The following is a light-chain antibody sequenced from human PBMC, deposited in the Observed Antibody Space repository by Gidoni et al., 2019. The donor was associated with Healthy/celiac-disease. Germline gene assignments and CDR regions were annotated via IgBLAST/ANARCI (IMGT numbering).Light chain of an antibody. J-gene: IGKJ5*01. CDR2: LGS. CDR1: QTLLPSNGYHY. CDR3: MQALQTPIT. V-gene: IGKV2-28*01. Sequence: DIVMTQSPLSLPVTPGEPASISCRSSQTLLPSNGYHYLDWYLQKPGQPPQLLSYLGSNRASGVPDRFSGSGSGTDFTLKISRVEADDVGVYYCMQALQTPITFGQGTRLEIK.